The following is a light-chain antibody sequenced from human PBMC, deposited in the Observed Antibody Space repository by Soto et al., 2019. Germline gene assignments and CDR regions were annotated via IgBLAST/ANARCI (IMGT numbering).Light chain of an antibody. J-gene: IGKJ4*01. Sequence: EIVXXXSPXXXXLSPGNXXTXXXXXSQXVXXYLAWYQQKPGQAPRLLIYDASTRATGIPARFSGSGSGTDFTLTITGLAPEDFAVYYCQQRSDWPSTFGGGTKVEIK. CDR1: QXVXXY. V-gene: IGKV3-11*01. CDR2: DAS. CDR3: QQRSDWPST.